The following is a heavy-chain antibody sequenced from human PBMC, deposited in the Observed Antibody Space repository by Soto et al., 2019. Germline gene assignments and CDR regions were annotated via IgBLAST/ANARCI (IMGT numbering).Heavy chain of an antibody. J-gene: IGHJ4*02. CDR1: GFTFSDYW. CDR2: IKKDGSEQ. CDR3: VRGGGHTSDY. D-gene: IGHD2-21*01. V-gene: IGHV3-7*05. Sequence: GGSLRLSCAASGFTFSDYWMTWVRQAPGKGLEWVALIKKDGSEQYYVDSVRGRFTISRDNAENSVHLQMNSLRAEDTAMYYCVRGGGHTSDYWGQGTLVTVSS.